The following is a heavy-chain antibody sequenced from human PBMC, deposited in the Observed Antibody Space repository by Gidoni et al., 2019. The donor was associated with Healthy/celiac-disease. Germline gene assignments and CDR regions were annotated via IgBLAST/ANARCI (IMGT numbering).Heavy chain of an antibody. J-gene: IGHJ4*02. D-gene: IGHD4-17*01. CDR3: ASPGGSTVTNVGYFDY. CDR2: IIPIFGIA. Sequence: QVHLVQSGSAVKKPGSSVKVSCKASGGTFSSYAISWVRQAPGKGLDWMGRIIPIFGIANYAQKFQGRVTITADKSTSTAYMELSSLRSEDTAVYYCASPGGSTVTNVGYFDYWGQGTLVTVSS. CDR1: GGTFSSYA. V-gene: IGHV1-69*04.